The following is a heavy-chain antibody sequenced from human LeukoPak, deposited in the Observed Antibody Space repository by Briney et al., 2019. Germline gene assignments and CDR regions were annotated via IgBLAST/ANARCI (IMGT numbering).Heavy chain of an antibody. CDR1: GYTFTGYY. CDR2: INPNSGGT. Sequence: ASVKVSCKASGYTFTGYYMHWVRQAPGQGLEWMGWINPNSGGTNYAQKFQGRVTMTRDTSISTAYMELGRLRSDDTAVYYCASDSVLGGSGSYYAAPGRRGDYWGQGTLVTVSS. D-gene: IGHD3-10*01. V-gene: IGHV1-2*02. CDR3: ASDSVLGGSGSYYAAPGRRGDY. J-gene: IGHJ4*02.